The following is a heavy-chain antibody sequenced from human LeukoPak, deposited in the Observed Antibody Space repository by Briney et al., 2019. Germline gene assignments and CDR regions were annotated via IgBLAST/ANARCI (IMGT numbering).Heavy chain of an antibody. CDR2: INHSGST. J-gene: IGHJ5*02. V-gene: IGHV4-34*01. CDR3: ARGQMGFRITIFGVVTPPPYNWFDP. D-gene: IGHD3-3*01. CDR1: GGSFSGYY. Sequence: PSETLSLTCAVYGGSFSGYYWSWIRQPPGKGLEWIGEINHSGSTNYNPSLKSRVTISVDTSKNQFSLKLSSVTAADTAVYYCARGQMGFRITIFGVVTPPPYNWFDPWGQGTLVTVSS.